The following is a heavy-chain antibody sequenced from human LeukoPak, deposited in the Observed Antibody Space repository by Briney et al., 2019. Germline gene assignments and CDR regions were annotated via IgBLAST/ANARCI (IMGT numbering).Heavy chain of an antibody. V-gene: IGHV4-39*07. D-gene: IGHD2-2*01. CDR3: ARDERGGGYCSSTSCLPFDP. CDR1: GGSISSSSYY. J-gene: IGHJ5*02. Sequence: SQTLSLTCAVSGGSISSSSYYWGWIRQPPGKGLEWIGSIYYSGSTYYNPSLKSRVTISVDTSKNQFSLKLSSVTAADTAVYYCARDERGGGYCSSTSCLPFDPWGQGTLVTVSS. CDR2: IYYSGST.